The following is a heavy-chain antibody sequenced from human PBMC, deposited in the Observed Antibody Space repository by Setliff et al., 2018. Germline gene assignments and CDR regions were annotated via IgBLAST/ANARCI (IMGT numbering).Heavy chain of an antibody. V-gene: IGHV1-18*01. J-gene: IGHJ6*03. CDR2: ISAYNGNT. D-gene: IGHD2-15*01. CDR3: ARVPLPLDIVVVVAATPLEYYYYMDV. CDR1: GYAFTNYG. Sequence: ASVKVSCKASGYAFTNYGISWVRQAPGQGLEWMGWISAYNGNTNYAQKLQGRVTMTTDISTSTAYMELRSLRSDDTAVYYCARVPLPLDIVVVVAATPLEYYYYMDVWGKGTTVTVSS.